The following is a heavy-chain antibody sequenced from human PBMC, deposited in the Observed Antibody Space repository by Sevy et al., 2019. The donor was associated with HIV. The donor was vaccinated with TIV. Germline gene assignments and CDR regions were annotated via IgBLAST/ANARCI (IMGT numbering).Heavy chain of an antibody. CDR1: GFTFDDYA. V-gene: IGHV3-9*01. Sequence: SLKISCAASGFTFDDYAMHWVRQAPGKGLEWVSGISWNSGSIGYADSVKGRFTISRDNAKNSLYLQMNSLRAEDTALYYCAKDLGVAVAGTIDYWGQGTLVTVSS. D-gene: IGHD6-19*01. CDR3: AKDLGVAVAGTIDY. CDR2: ISWNSGSI. J-gene: IGHJ4*02.